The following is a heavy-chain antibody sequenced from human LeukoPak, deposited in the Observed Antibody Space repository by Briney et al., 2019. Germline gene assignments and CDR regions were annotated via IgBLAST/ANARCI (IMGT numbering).Heavy chain of an antibody. V-gene: IGHV1-69*04. J-gene: IGHJ5*02. CDR1: GGTFSSYT. D-gene: IGHD6-19*01. Sequence: ASVKVSCKASGGTFSSYTISWVRQAPGQGLEWMGRIIPILGIANYAQKFQGRVTITADKSTSTAYMELSSLRSEDTAVYYCARDGNSSGWSGWFDPWGQGTLVTVSS. CDR3: ARDGNSSGWSGWFDP. CDR2: IIPILGIA.